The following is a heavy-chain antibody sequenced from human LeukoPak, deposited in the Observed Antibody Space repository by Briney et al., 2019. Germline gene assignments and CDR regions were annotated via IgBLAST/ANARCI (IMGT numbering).Heavy chain of an antibody. V-gene: IGHV4-59*01. J-gene: IGHJ6*02. Sequence: SETLSLTCTVSGGSINSYYWTWIRQPPGKGLEWIANVYNSGSTNYNPSLKSRVTISVDMFMNQFSLKLTSVTAADTAVYYCARLRSGMDVWGQGTTVTVSS. CDR1: GGSINSYY. CDR2: VYNSGST. CDR3: ARLRSGMDV.